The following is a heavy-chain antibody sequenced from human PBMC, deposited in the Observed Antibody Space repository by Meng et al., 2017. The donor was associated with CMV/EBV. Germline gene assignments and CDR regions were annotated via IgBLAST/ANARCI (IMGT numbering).Heavy chain of an antibody. V-gene: IGHV3-64*02. CDR3: ARVGEVTTGDYYYYGMDV. CDR1: GFTFSSYA. CDR2: ISSNGGST. D-gene: IGHD4-11*01. Sequence: GESLKISCAASGFTFSSYAMHWVRQAPGKGLEYVSAISSNGGSTYYADSVKGRFTISRDNSKNTLYPQMGSLRAEDMAVYYCARVGEVTTGDYYYYGMDVWGQGTTVTVSS. J-gene: IGHJ6*02.